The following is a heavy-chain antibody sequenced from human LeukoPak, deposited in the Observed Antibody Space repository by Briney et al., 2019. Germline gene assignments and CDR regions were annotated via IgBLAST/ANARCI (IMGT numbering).Heavy chain of an antibody. CDR2: ISSGGTYI. CDR1: GFTFDTYA. Sequence: GGSLRLSCAASGFTFDTYAMTWVRQAPGKGLEWVSNISSGGTYIYYAESVRGRSTISRDNTKNFLYLQLSTLRVEDTAVYYCARDRPTGRSRGVVVQWGQGTLVTVSS. D-gene: IGHD2-15*01. V-gene: IGHV3-21*01. CDR3: ARDRPTGRSRGVVVQ. J-gene: IGHJ4*02.